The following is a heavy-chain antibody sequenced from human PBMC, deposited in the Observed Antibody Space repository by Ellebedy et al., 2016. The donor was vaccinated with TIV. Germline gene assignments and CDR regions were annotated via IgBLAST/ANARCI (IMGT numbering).Heavy chain of an antibody. Sequence: SGPTLVTPTETLTLTCTVSGFSLSNARRGVSWIRRPPVNALEWLAHIFSNDAKSYSTSLKSRLTISKDTSKSQVVLTLTNMDPVDTATNYCERIGSSSGWYVGEDYWGQGTLVTVSS. D-gene: IGHD6-19*01. CDR1: GFSLSNARRG. CDR2: IFSNDAK. V-gene: IGHV2-26*01. CDR3: ERIGSSSGWYVGEDY. J-gene: IGHJ4*02.